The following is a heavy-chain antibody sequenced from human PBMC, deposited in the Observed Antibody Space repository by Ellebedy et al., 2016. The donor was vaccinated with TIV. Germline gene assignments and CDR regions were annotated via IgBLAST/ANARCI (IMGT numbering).Heavy chain of an antibody. V-gene: IGHV3-21*01. D-gene: IGHD3-22*01. J-gene: IGHJ4*02. CDR3: ARDSRPYYDTSGPDY. Sequence: GGSLRLSXAASGFTFSSYSMNWVRQAPGKGLEWVSSISSSSSYIYYADSVKGRFTISRDNAKNSLYLQMNSLRAEDTAVYYCARDSRPYYDTSGPDYWGQGTLVTVSS. CDR1: GFTFSSYS. CDR2: ISSSSSYI.